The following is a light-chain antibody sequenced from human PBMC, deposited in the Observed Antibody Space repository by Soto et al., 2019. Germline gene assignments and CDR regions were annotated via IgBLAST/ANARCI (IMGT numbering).Light chain of an antibody. CDR1: QNISKY. Sequence: DIQMTQSPSSLSASVGDRVTITCRASQNISKYLNWYQRKPGKAPKLLIYAASTLQSGVPSRFSGSESGTEFTLTISSLQPEDSATYYCQQSYSVPYTFGQGTKMEIK. CDR2: AAS. J-gene: IGKJ2*01. CDR3: QQSYSVPYT. V-gene: IGKV1-39*01.